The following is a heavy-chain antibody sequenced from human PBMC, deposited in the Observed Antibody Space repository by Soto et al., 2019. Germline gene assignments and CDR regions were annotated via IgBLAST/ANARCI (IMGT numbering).Heavy chain of an antibody. J-gene: IGHJ6*02. Sequence: PGESLKISCEGSGYTFTSYYNTWARQLPGKGLEWMGRIDPSDSYTTYNPSFEGHDIISDDKSIRTAYLQWTSLEASDSAMYYCARGNTAIVRKGVVIWGQGTPVT. CDR2: IDPSDSYT. CDR3: ARGNTAIVRKGVVI. D-gene: IGHD5-18*01. V-gene: IGHV5-10-1*01. CDR1: GYTFTSYY.